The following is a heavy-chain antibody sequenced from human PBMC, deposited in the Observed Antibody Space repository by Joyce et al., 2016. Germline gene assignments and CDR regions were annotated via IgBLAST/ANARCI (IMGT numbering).Heavy chain of an antibody. V-gene: IGHV3-53*01. CDR2: VYSGGDT. J-gene: IGHJ4*02. CDR1: GFTVSNNY. Sequence: EVQLVESGGGLIQPGGSLRLSCAASGFTVSNNYMTWVRQAPGKGLGWVSCVYSGGDTYDADSVKGRFTISRDKNTLYLQMNSLRVEDTAVYYCARVPGFHWGQGTLVTVSS. CDR3: ARVPGFH.